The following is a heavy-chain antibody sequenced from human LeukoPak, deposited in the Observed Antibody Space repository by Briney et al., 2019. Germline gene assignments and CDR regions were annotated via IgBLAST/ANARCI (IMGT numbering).Heavy chain of an antibody. Sequence: SETLSLTCTVSGGSISSSSYYWGWIRQPPGKGLEWIGTIHSSGTTYYSPSLKSRVTISVDTSRNHFSVRLRSVTAADTAVYYCARLWFGEWGSWFDPWGQGTLVTVSS. D-gene: IGHD3-10*01. J-gene: IGHJ5*02. V-gene: IGHV4-39*07. CDR3: ARLWFGEWGSWFDP. CDR2: IHSSGTT. CDR1: GGSISSSSYY.